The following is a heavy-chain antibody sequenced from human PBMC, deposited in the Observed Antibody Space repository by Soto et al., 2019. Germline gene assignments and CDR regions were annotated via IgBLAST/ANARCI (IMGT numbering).Heavy chain of an antibody. CDR1: GFTVSSNY. Sequence: GGSLRLSCTASGFTVSSNYMSWVRQAPGMGLEWVSAIYNDGRTYYAASVKGRFAISRDISTNTLHLQMESLRVQDTAVYYCARDSYMGYWGQGALVTVS. CDR2: IYNDGRT. CDR3: ARDSYMGY. V-gene: IGHV3-66*01. D-gene: IGHD3-16*01. J-gene: IGHJ4*02.